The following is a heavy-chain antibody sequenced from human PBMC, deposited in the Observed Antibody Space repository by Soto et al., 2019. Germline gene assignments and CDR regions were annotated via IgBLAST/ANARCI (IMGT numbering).Heavy chain of an antibody. Sequence: EVQLVESGEGLVQPGGSLRLSCAASGFTFSRFDMHWVRQVPGKGLEWVSTIGSAGDTYYSASVRGRFTISRGNAKNSLYLQMNSLRAGDTAVYYCARGDEGLYDYGMDVWGQGTTVTVSS. CDR1: GFTFSRFD. V-gene: IGHV3-13*01. CDR2: IGSAGDT. D-gene: IGHD2-21*02. CDR3: ARGDEGLYDYGMDV. J-gene: IGHJ6*02.